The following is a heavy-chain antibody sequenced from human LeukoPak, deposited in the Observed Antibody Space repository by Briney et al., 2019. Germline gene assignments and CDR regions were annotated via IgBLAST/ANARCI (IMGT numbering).Heavy chain of an antibody. CDR2: IKEDGSEK. Sequence: GGSLRLSCGASGFTFSTYWTSWVRQAPGKGLEWVANIKEDGSEKYYVDSVKGRFTISRDNAKNSLSLQMNSLRAEDTAVCYCARGSGSRFDYWGQGTLVTVSS. J-gene: IGHJ4*02. D-gene: IGHD1-26*01. CDR1: GFTFSTYW. CDR3: ARGSGSRFDY. V-gene: IGHV3-7*01.